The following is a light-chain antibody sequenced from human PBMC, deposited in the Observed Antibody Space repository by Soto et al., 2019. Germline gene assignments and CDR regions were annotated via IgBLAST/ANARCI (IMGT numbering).Light chain of an antibody. V-gene: IGKV3-11*01. Sequence: EIVLTQSPATLSLSPGERATLSCRASQSVSSYLAWYQQKPGQAPRLLIYDASTRATGIPARFSGSGSGTDFTLTISSLEPDDFAVYYCQQRSNWPFLTFGGGTKVEIK. CDR3: QQRSNWPFLT. CDR2: DAS. CDR1: QSVSSY. J-gene: IGKJ4*01.